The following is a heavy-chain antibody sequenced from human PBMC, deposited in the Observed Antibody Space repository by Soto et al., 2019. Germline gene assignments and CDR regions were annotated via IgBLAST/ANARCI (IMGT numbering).Heavy chain of an antibody. V-gene: IGHV5-10-1*01. CDR2: IDPSDSQT. J-gene: IGHJ4*02. D-gene: IGHD2-8*02. CDR1: GYSFAGYW. CDR3: ARQIYDSDTGPNFQYYFDS. Sequence: GEPLKISCKGSGYSFAGYWITWVRQKPGKGLEWMGRIDPSDSQTYYSPSFRGHVTISATKSITTVFLQWSSPRASDTAMYYCARQIYDSDTGPNFQYYFDSWGQGTPVTVSS.